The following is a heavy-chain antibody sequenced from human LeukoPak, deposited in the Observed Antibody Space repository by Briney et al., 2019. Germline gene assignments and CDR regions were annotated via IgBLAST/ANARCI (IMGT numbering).Heavy chain of an antibody. J-gene: IGHJ5*02. Sequence: SVKVSCKASGGTFSSYAISWVRQAPGQGLEWMGGIIPIFGTANYAQKFQGRVTITADESTSTAYMELSSLRSEDTAVYYCARDGYYYGSGTNWFDPWGQGTLVTVSS. CDR1: GGTFSSYA. D-gene: IGHD3-10*01. CDR2: IIPIFGTA. V-gene: IGHV1-69*13. CDR3: ARDGYYYGSGTNWFDP.